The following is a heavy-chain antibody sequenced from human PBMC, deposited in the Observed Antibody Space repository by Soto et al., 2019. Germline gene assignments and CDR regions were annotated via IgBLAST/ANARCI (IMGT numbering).Heavy chain of an antibody. CDR1: GGSISSDNHY. J-gene: IGHJ3*02. V-gene: IGHV4-31*03. Sequence: SETLSLTCTISGGSISSDNHYWSWIRQHPGKGLEWIGYIHYTGSTYYNPSLESRVTISVDTSKNQFSLNLNPVTAADTAVFYCAREVIAPAASDAFDIWGQGTMVTVSS. CDR2: IHYTGST. CDR3: AREVIAPAASDAFDI. D-gene: IGHD2-2*01.